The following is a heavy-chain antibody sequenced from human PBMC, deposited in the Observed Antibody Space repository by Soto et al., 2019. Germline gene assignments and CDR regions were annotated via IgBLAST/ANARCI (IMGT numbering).Heavy chain of an antibody. CDR1: VYTFSTYS. V-gene: IGHV3-30*18. CDR3: AKDGRFLEWLLL. D-gene: IGHD3-3*01. Sequence: LRLYFANPVYTFSTYSMHWVHQAPGKGLEWVAVISYDGSNKYYADSVKGRFTISRDNSKNTLYLQMNSLRAEDTAVYYCAKDGRFLEWLLLWGQGTLVTVSA. J-gene: IGHJ4*02. CDR2: ISYDGSNK.